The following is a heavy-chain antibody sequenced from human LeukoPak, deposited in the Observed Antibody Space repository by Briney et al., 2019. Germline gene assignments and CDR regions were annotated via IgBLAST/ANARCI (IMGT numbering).Heavy chain of an antibody. J-gene: IGHJ4*02. CDR2: ISGSGGST. CDR3: AKGYSSGWSGFSAFDY. V-gene: IGHV3-23*01. D-gene: IGHD6-19*01. Sequence: GGSLRLSCAASGFTFSSYAMSWVRQAPGKGLEWVSAISGSGGSTYYADSVKGRFTISRDNSKNTLYLQMNSLRAEDTAVYYCAKGYSSGWSGFSAFDYWGQGTLVTVSS. CDR1: GFTFSSYA.